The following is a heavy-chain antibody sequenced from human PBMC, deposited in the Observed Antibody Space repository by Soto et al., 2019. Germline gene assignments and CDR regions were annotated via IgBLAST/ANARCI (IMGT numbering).Heavy chain of an antibody. Sequence: EVQLLESGGDLVQPGGSLRLSCAASGFTFSSYAMSWVRQAPGKGLEWVSTITSGGSTYSANSVKGRFTISRDNSKKTVSLEMNSLRAEDTAVYYCGKRYCSSSSCYGGSLDYWGQGTLVTVSS. CDR3: GKRYCSSSSCYGGSLDY. CDR2: ITSGGST. V-gene: IGHV3-23*01. CDR1: GFTFSSYA. J-gene: IGHJ4*02. D-gene: IGHD2-2*01.